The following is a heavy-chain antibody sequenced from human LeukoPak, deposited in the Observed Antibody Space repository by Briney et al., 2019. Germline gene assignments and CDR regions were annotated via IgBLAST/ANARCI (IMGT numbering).Heavy chain of an antibody. V-gene: IGHV4-31*03. Sequence: SETLSLTCTVSGGSISSGGYYWSWIRQHPGKGLEWIGYIYYSGSTYYNPSLKSRVTISVDTSKNQFSLKLSSVTAADTAVYYCARDVDRVLDYWGQGTLVTVSS. J-gene: IGHJ4*02. CDR1: GGSISSGGYY. CDR2: IYYSGST. CDR3: ARDVDRVLDY. D-gene: IGHD4/OR15-4a*01.